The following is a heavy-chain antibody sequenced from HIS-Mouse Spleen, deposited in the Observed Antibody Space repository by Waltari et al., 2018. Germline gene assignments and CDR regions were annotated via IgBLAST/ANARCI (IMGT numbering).Heavy chain of an antibody. V-gene: IGHV3-30*18. CDR1: GFTFSSYG. Sequence: QVQLVESGGGVVQPGRSRRLPCAAPGFTFSSYGMHWVRQAPGKGLEWVAVISYDGSNKYYADSVKGRFTISRDNSKNTLYLQMNSLRAEDTAVYYCAKDKHHAFDYWGQGTLVTVSS. CDR2: ISYDGSNK. CDR3: AKDKHHAFDY. J-gene: IGHJ4*02.